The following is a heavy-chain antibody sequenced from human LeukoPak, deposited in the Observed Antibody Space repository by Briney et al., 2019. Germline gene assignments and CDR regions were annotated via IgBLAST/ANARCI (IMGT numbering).Heavy chain of an antibody. CDR2: ISGSGGST. Sequence: GSLRLSCAASGFTFSSYAMSWVRQAPGKGLEWVSAISGSGGSTYYADSMKGRFTISRDNSKNTLYLQMNSLRAEDTAVYYCAKGSYDYLWGSYRYDQYFQHWGQGTLVTVSS. CDR3: AKGSYDYLWGSYRYDQYFQH. V-gene: IGHV3-23*01. J-gene: IGHJ1*01. D-gene: IGHD3-16*02. CDR1: GFTFSSYA.